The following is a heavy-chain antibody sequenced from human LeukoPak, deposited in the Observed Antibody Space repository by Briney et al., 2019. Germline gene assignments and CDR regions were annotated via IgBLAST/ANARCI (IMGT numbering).Heavy chain of an antibody. J-gene: IGHJ4*02. D-gene: IGHD3-22*01. V-gene: IGHV3-48*03. CDR2: ISSSGSPI. CDR3: ARHYDSSGSHMDY. CDR1: GFTFSSYE. Sequence: GGSLRLSCAASGFTFSSYEMSWVRQAPGKGLEWVSYISSSGSPIYYADSVKGRFTISRDDAKNSLYLQLNSLRAEDTAVYYCARHYDSSGSHMDYWGQGTLVTVSS.